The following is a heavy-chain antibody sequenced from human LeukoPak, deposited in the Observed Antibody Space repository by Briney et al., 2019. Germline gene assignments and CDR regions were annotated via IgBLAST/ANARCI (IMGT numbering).Heavy chain of an antibody. J-gene: IGHJ2*01. Sequence: SETLSLTCSVSGGSINNYYWSWIRQPAGKGLEWIGRAFVTGSTNYNPSVKSRITISVHKSKNQFSLKLNSVTAADTAVYYCARYGRGGAEWYFALWGRGTLVTVSS. V-gene: IGHV4-4*07. CDR3: ARYGRGGAEWYFAL. CDR2: AFVTGST. CDR1: GGSINNYY. D-gene: IGHD3-10*01.